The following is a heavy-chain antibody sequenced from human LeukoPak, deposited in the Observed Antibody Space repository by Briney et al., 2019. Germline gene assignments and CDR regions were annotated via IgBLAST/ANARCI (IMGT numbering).Heavy chain of an antibody. J-gene: IGHJ5*02. CDR1: GFTFSNYA. CDR3: AKTQGYYDA. V-gene: IGHV3-23*01. Sequence: GGSLRLSSVASGFTFSNYAMTWVPQAPGKGLELVSRIWGADDKTVYGDAVKGRFTISRDNSKNTLYLQMNSLRADDTAVYYCAKTQGYYDACDEGALVTVSS. CDR2: IWGADDKT. D-gene: IGHD2-15*01.